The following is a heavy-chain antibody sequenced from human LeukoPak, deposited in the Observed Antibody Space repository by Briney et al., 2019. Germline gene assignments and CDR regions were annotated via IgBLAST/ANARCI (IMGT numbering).Heavy chain of an antibody. CDR1: GYSFTSYW. CDR2: IYPADSDI. CDR3: AGQEYCSGGSCYTWFDP. J-gene: IGHJ5*02. Sequence: HGESLKISCKASGYSFTSYWIGWVRQMPGKGLEWMGIIYPADSDIRYSPSFQGQVTISADKSISTAYLQWSSLKASDTAMYYCAGQEYCSGGSCYTWFDPWGQGTLVTVSS. V-gene: IGHV5-51*01. D-gene: IGHD2-15*01.